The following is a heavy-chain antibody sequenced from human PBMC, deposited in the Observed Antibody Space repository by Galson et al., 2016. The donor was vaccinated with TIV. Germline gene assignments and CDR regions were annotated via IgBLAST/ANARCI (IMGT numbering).Heavy chain of an antibody. D-gene: IGHD2-21*01. CDR1: GYAFINYY. CDR3: AVWSNIYYFAL. Sequence: SVKVSCKASGYAFINYYTHWVRQAPGQGLEWVGVIGPNSRGTTYAQKFQGRVTMTRDTSTSTVYMELSSLRSGDTAVFYCAVWSNIYYFALWGQGTLITVSS. J-gene: IGHJ4*02. V-gene: IGHV1-46*01. CDR2: IGPNSRGT.